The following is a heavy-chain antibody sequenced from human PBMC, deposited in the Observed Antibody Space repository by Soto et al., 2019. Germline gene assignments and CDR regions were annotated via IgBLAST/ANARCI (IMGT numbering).Heavy chain of an antibody. J-gene: IGHJ6*02. D-gene: IGHD2-15*01. V-gene: IGHV5-10-1*01. CDR2: IDPSDSYT. Sequence: GESLKLSCKGSGYSFTSYWINWVRQMPGKGLEWMGRIDPSDSYTNYSPSFQGHVTISADKSISTAYLQWSSLKASDTAMYYCARPYCSGGTCYSNGMDVWGQGTTVTVS. CDR3: ARPYCSGGTCYSNGMDV. CDR1: GYSFTSYW.